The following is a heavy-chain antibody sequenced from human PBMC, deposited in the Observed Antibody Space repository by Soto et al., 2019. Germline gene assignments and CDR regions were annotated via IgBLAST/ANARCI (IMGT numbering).Heavy chain of an antibody. CDR2: ISYDGSNK. V-gene: IGHV3-30-3*01. Sequence: HPGWSLRLSCAASGVTFSSYAMHWVRQAPGKGLEWVAVISYDGSNKYYADSVKGRFTISRDNSKNTLYLQMNSLRAEDTAVYYCVLNLPGVVVADYYYYYGMDVWGQGTTVTVSS. J-gene: IGHJ6*02. CDR3: VLNLPGVVVADYYYYYGMDV. D-gene: IGHD2-15*01. CDR1: GVTFSSYA.